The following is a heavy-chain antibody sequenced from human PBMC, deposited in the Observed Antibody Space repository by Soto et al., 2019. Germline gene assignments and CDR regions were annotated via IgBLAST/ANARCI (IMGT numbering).Heavy chain of an antibody. V-gene: IGHV3-23*01. CDR1: GFTFSSYA. CDR3: AKDFSMIVVVITLDY. J-gene: IGHJ4*02. Sequence: GGSLRLSCAASGFTFSSYAMSWVRQAPGKGLEWVSAISGSGGSAYYAESVKGRFTISRDNSKNTLYLQMNSLRAEDTAVYYCAKDFSMIVVVITLDYWGQGTLVTVSS. D-gene: IGHD3-22*01. CDR2: ISGSGGSA.